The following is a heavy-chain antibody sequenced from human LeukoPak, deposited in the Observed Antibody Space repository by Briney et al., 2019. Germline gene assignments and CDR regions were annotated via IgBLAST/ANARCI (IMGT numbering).Heavy chain of an antibody. V-gene: IGHV3-21*01. CDR2: ISSSSSYI. CDR1: GFTFSSYS. J-gene: IGHJ4*02. D-gene: IGHD1-1*01. Sequence: GGSLRLSCAASGFTFSSYSMNWVRQAPGKGLEWVSSISSSSSYIYYADSAKGRFTISRDNAKNSLYLQMNSLRAEDTAVYYCARALTTLTYEGYWGQGTLVTVSS. CDR3: ARALTTLTYEGY.